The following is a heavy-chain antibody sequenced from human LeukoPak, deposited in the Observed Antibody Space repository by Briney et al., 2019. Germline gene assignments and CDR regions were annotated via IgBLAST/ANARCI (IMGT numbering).Heavy chain of an antibody. Sequence: ASVKVSCKASGYTFTGYYMHWVRQAPGQGLEWMGWINPNSGGTNYAQKFQGRVTMTRDTSISTAYMELSRLTSDDTAVYYCAKNNDYGGSYWYFDLWGRGTLVTVSS. D-gene: IGHD4-23*01. CDR3: AKNNDYGGSYWYFDL. V-gene: IGHV1-2*02. CDR2: INPNSGGT. CDR1: GYTFTGYY. J-gene: IGHJ2*01.